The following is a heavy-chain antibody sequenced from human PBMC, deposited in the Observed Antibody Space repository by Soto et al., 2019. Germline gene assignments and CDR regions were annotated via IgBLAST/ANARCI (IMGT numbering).Heavy chain of an antibody. V-gene: IGHV3-11*01. Sequence: PGGSLRLSCAASGFTFSDYYMSWIRQAPGKGLEWVSYISSSGSTIYYADSVKGRFTISRDNAKNSLYLQMNSLRAEDTAVYYCASDADSSGWSDAFDIWGQGTMVTVSS. CDR2: ISSSGSTI. CDR1: GFTFSDYY. J-gene: IGHJ3*02. CDR3: ASDADSSGWSDAFDI. D-gene: IGHD3-22*01.